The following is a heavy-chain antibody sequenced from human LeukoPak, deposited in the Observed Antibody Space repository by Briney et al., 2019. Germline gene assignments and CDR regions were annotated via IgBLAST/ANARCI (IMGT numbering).Heavy chain of an antibody. V-gene: IGHV3-9*01. CDR3: AKERGGAFDY. CDR2: ISWNSGSI. J-gene: IGHJ4*02. D-gene: IGHD3-16*01. Sequence: HPGGSLRLSCAASGFTFDDYAMHWVRQAPGKGLEWVSGISWNSGSIGYADSVKGRFTISRDNAKNSLYLQRNSLRAEDTALYYCAKERGGAFDYWGQGTLVTVSS. CDR1: GFTFDDYA.